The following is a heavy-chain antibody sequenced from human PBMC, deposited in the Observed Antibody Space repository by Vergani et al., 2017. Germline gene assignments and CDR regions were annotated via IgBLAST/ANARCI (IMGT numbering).Heavy chain of an antibody. J-gene: IGHJ3*02. V-gene: IGHV3-74*01. CDR1: GFTFSSYW. CDR3: AKVAVYDAFDI. Sequence: EVQLVESGGGLVQPGGSLRLSCAASGFTFSSYWMHWVRQAPGKGLVWVSRISTDGSSTTYVDSVKGRFTISRDNAKNTLYLQMNSLRAEDTAVYYCAKVAVYDAFDIWGQGAMVTVSS. D-gene: IGHD6-19*01. CDR2: ISTDGSST.